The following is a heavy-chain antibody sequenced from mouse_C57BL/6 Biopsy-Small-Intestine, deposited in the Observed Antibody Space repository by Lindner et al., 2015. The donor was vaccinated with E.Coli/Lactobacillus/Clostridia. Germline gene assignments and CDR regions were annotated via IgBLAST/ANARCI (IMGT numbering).Heavy chain of an antibody. V-gene: IGHV1-20*01. CDR1: GYSFSGYF. CDR3: ARILDAYYVDYYAMDY. J-gene: IGHJ4*01. D-gene: IGHD2-3*01. Sequence: VQLQESGPELVKPGDSVKISCKASGYSFSGYFMNWVLQSHGKSLEWIGRINPYNGDTFYNQKFKGKATLTVDKSSSTAHMELRSLTSEDSAVYYCARILDAYYVDYYAMDYWGQGTSVTVSS. CDR2: INPYNGDT.